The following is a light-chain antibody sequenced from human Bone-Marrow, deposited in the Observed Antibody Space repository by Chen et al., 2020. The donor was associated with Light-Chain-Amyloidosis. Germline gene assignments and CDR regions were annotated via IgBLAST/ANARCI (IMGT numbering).Light chain of an antibody. CDR1: INYVGTYDF. Sequence: QSALTQPASVSGSPGQSITISCTGTINYVGTYDFVSWYQEHPGKAPKLIIYDNTKRPSGVSNRFSGSKSGYTASLTISGLQPEDEADYYCSSYVGGSTVVFGGGTYLTVL. V-gene: IGLV2-23*01. CDR2: DNT. J-gene: IGLJ3*02. CDR3: SSYVGGSTVV.